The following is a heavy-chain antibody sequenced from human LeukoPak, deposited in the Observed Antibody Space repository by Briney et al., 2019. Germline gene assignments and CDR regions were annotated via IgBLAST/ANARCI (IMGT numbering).Heavy chain of an antibody. CDR3: ARGCSSTSCYIGSIDY. D-gene: IGHD2-2*02. Sequence: PSETLSLTCTVSGGSISSSSYYWGWIRQPPGKGLEWIGSIYYSGSTYYNPSLKSRATISVDTSKNQFSLKLSSVTAADTAVYYCARGCSSTSCYIGSIDYWGQGTLVTVSS. CDR1: GGSISSSSYY. CDR2: IYYSGST. V-gene: IGHV4-39*01. J-gene: IGHJ4*02.